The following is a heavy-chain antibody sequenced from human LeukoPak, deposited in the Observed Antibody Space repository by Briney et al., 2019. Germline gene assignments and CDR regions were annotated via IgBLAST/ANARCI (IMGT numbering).Heavy chain of an antibody. CDR2: IYYSGST. J-gene: IGHJ4*02. Sequence: SETLSLTYTVSGGSISSYYWSWIRQPPGKGREWIGYIYYSGSTNYNPSLKSRVTISVDTSKSQFSLKLSSVTAADTAVYYCASLSVSYCPAFDYWGQGTLVTVSS. CDR3: ASLSVSYCPAFDY. CDR1: GGSISSYY. V-gene: IGHV4-59*01. D-gene: IGHD1-26*01.